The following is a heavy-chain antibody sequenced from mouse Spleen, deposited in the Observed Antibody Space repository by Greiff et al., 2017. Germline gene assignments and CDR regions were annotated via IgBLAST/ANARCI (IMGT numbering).Heavy chain of an antibody. CDR2: ISSGSSTI. J-gene: IGHJ4*01. CDR1: GFTFSDYG. CDR3: ARSLVRQGMDY. V-gene: IGHV5-17*01. Sequence: EVKVVESGGGLVKPGGSLKLSCAASGFTFSDYGMHWVRQAPEKGLEWVAYISSGSSTIYYADTVKGRFTISRDNAKNTLFLQMTSLRSEDTAMYYCARSLVRQGMDYWGQGTSVTVSS. D-gene: IGHD2-14*01.